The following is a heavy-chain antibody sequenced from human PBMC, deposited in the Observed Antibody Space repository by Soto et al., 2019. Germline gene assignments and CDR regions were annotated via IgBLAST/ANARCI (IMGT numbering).Heavy chain of an antibody. V-gene: IGHV1-58*01. CDR1: GFTFTSSA. CDR3: AKSRSGITGTTYWFDP. CDR2: IVVGSGNT. J-gene: IGHJ5*02. D-gene: IGHD1-20*01. Sequence: GASVKVSCKASGFTFTSSAVQWVRQARGQRLEWIGWIVVGSGNTNYAQKFQERVTITRDMSTSTAYMELNSLRAEDTAVYYCAKSRSGITGTTYWFDPWGQGTLVTVSS.